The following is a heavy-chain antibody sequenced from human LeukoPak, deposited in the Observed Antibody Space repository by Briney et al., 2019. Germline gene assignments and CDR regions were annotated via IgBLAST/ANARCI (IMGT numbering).Heavy chain of an antibody. V-gene: IGHV4-38-2*02. CDR1: GYSISSGYY. J-gene: IGHJ4*02. CDR3: ARSIPGFSEEYYFDY. CDR2: IYHSGST. D-gene: IGHD3-10*01. Sequence: SETLSLTCTVSGYSISSGYYWGWIRQPPGKGLEWIGSIYHSGSTYYNPSLKSRVTISVDTSKNRFSLKLSFVTAADTAVYYCARSIPGFSEEYYFDYWGQGTLVTVSS.